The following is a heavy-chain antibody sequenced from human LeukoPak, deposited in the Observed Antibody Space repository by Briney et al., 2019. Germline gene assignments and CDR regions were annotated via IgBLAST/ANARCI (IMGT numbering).Heavy chain of an antibody. CDR1: GGTFSGYD. CDR2: INHSGST. J-gene: IGHJ4*02. CDR3: ARDAGYCSSTSCYLDY. Sequence: RPSETLSLTCAVYGGTFSGYDWSWIRQPPGKGLEWIGEINHSGSTDYNPSLKSRVTISLDTSKNQFSLKLSSVTAADTAVYYCARDAGYCSSTSCYLDYWGQGTLVTVSS. D-gene: IGHD2-2*01. V-gene: IGHV4-34*01.